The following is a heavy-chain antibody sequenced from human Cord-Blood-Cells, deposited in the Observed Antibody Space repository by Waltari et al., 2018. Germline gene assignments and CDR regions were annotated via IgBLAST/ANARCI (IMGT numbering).Heavy chain of an antibody. D-gene: IGHD6-13*01. CDR1: GFTFSSYW. Sequence: EVQLVESGGGLVQPGGSLRLSCAASGFTFSSYWMSWVRQAPGKGLEWVANIKQDGSEKCYVDSVKGRFTISRDNAKNSLYLQMNSLRAEDTAVYYCARDKGLQQLVFDYWGQGTLVTVSS. J-gene: IGHJ4*02. CDR2: IKQDGSEK. V-gene: IGHV3-7*01. CDR3: ARDKGLQQLVFDY.